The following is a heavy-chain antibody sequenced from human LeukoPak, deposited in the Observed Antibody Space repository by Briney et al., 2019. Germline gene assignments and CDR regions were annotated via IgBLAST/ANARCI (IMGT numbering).Heavy chain of an antibody. CDR1: GGSLSGYY. J-gene: IGHJ4*02. CDR3: ACGGDCLDY. CDR2: INHSGST. V-gene: IGHV4-34*01. D-gene: IGHD2-21*01. Sequence: PSETLSLTCAVYGGSLSGYYWSWIRQPPGKGLEWIGEINHSGSTNYNPSLKSRVTISVDTSKNQFSLKLSSVTAADTAVYYCACGGDCLDYWGQGTLVTVSS.